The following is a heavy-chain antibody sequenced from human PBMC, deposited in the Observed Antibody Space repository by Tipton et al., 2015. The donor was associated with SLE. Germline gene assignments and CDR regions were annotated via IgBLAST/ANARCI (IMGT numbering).Heavy chain of an antibody. J-gene: IGHJ3*02. CDR1: GGSIRGYY. V-gene: IGHV4-59*01. CDR3: AREAVDKDGALDI. CDR2: VYYSEIT. Sequence: TLSLTCTVSGGSIRGYYWSWIRQPPGQGLEWIGYVYYSEITSYNPSLKSRVTISLDTSKNQFSLKLTSVTAADTAVYYCAREAVDKDGALDIWGQGTTVIVSS. D-gene: IGHD5-24*01.